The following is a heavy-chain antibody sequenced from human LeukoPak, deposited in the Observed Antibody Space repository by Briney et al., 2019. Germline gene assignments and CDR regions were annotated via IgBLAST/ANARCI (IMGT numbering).Heavy chain of an antibody. D-gene: IGHD7-27*01. CDR2: ISASGGST. CDR3: ARSKLGIRGDAFDI. Sequence: GGSLRLSCAASGFTFSSYAMSWVRQAPGKGLEWVSAISASGGSTYYADSVKGRFTISRDNAKNSLYLQMNSLRAEDTAVYYCARSKLGIRGDAFDIWGQGTMVTVSS. CDR1: GFTFSSYA. J-gene: IGHJ3*02. V-gene: IGHV3-23*01.